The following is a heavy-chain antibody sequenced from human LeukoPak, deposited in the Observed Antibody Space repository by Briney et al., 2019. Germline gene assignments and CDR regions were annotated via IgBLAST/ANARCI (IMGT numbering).Heavy chain of an antibody. CDR1: GGSISSYY. D-gene: IGHD6-6*01. J-gene: IGHJ5*02. V-gene: IGHV4-4*07. CDR3: AREISYSSSSGWFDP. Sequence: SETLSLTCTVSGGSISSYYWSWIRQPAGKGLEWIGRIYTSGSTNYNPSLKSRVTMSVDTSKNQFSLKLSSVTAADTAVYYCAREISYSSSSGWFDPWGQGTLVTVSS. CDR2: IYTSGST.